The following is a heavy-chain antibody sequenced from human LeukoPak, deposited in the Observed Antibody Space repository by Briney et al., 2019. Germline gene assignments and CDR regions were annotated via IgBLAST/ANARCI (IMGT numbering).Heavy chain of an antibody. CDR2: ISSSSSTI. D-gene: IGHD6-13*01. Sequence: GGSLRLSCAASGFTFSSYSMNWVRQAPGKGLEWVSYISSSSSTIYYADSVKGRFTISRDNAKNPLYLQMSSLRAEDTAVYYCARDRIEQQRTLGRSTNYYSYYYMDVWGKGTTVTVSS. V-gene: IGHV3-48*01. CDR3: ARDRIEQQRTLGRSTNYYSYYYMDV. J-gene: IGHJ6*03. CDR1: GFTFSSYS.